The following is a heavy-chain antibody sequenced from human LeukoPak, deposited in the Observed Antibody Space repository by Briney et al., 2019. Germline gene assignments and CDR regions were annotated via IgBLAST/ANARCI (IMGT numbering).Heavy chain of an antibody. CDR3: AADLYDSSGYYTIDY. Sequence: IYYSGSTYYNPSLKSRVTISVDTSKNQFSLKLSSVTAADTAVYYCAADLYDSSGYYTIDYWGQGTLVTVSS. V-gene: IGHV4-39*07. D-gene: IGHD3-22*01. CDR2: IYYSGST. J-gene: IGHJ4*02.